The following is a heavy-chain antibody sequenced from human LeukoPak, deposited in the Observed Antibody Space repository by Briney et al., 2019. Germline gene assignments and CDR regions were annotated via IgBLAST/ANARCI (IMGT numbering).Heavy chain of an antibody. CDR2: LNPNTGNP. Sequence: ASVKVSCKASGYTFTSYAINWVRQAPGQGLEWMGWLNPNTGNPTYAQDFTGRFVFSLDTSVSTAYLQTSSLKAEDTAVYYCARSAYFDSSGKIDYWGQGTLVTVSS. V-gene: IGHV7-4-1*02. D-gene: IGHD3-22*01. CDR1: GYTFTSYA. CDR3: ARSAYFDSSGKIDY. J-gene: IGHJ4*02.